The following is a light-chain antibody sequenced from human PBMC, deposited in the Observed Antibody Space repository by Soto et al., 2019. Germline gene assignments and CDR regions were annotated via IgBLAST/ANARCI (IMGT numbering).Light chain of an antibody. Sequence: QLVLTQPPSVSGAPGQRVTISCTGSSSNIGAGYDVHWYQQFPGTAPKLLIYVNSNRPAGVPDRFSGSKSGTSASLAITGLQPEDEADYYCQSYDRSLSGSVFGGGTKLTVL. J-gene: IGLJ2*01. V-gene: IGLV1-40*01. CDR3: QSYDRSLSGSV. CDR1: SSNIGAGYD. CDR2: VNS.